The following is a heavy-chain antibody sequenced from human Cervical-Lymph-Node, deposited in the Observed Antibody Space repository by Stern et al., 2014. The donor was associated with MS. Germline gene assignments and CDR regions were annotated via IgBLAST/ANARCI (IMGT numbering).Heavy chain of an antibody. V-gene: IGHV1-18*01. CDR3: ARDGAYYYDSSGDLDY. CDR1: GYTFTSYG. CDR2: ISTYNGNT. D-gene: IGHD3-22*01. Sequence: QPVQSGAEVKKPGASVKVSCKASGYTFTSYGITWVRQAPGQGLEWMGWISTYNGNTNYAQNLQGRITMTTDTSTSTAYMELRSLRSDDTAVYYCARDGAYYYDSSGDLDYWGQGTLVTVSS. J-gene: IGHJ4*02.